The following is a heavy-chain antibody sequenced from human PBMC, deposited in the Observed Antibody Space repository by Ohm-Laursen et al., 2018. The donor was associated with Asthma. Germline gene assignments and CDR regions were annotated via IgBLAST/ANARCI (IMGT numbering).Heavy chain of an antibody. D-gene: IGHD6-13*01. CDR3: AREGNVAAARRGAFDI. CDR2: IYHSGST. Sequence: SETLSLTCTVSGGSISSSNWWSWVRQPPGKGLEWIGEIYHSGSTNYNPSLKSRVTISVDKSKNQFSLKLSSVTAADTAVYYCAREGNVAAARRGAFDIWGQGTMVTVSS. CDR1: GGSISSSNW. V-gene: IGHV4-4*02. J-gene: IGHJ3*02.